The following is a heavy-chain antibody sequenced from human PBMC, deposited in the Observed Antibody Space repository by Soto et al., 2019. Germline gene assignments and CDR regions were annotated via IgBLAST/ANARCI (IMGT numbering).Heavy chain of an antibody. CDR2: IYYSGST. CDR3: ARWTVVTLWYFDL. CDR1: GGSISSGDYY. Sequence: QVQLQESGPGLVKPSQTLSLTCTVSGGSISSGDYYWSWIRQPPGKGLEWIGYIYYSGSTYYNPSLKSRVTISVYTSKTQFSLKLSSVTAADTAVYYCARWTVVTLWYFDLWGRGTLVTVSS. D-gene: IGHD2-21*02. J-gene: IGHJ2*01. V-gene: IGHV4-30-4*01.